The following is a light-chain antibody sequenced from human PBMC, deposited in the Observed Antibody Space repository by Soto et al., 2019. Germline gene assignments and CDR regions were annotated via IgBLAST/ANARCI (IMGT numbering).Light chain of an antibody. CDR3: SSYSTSSTLV. CDR2: EVS. CDR1: ASDIGGYNY. J-gene: IGLJ2*01. Sequence: QSALTQPASVSGSPGQSITISCTGTASDIGGYNYVSWYQQHPGRAPKLMIYEVSNRSSGVSYRFSGSKSGNTASLTISGLQADDEADYSCSSYSTSSTLVFGGGTKVTVL. V-gene: IGLV2-14*01.